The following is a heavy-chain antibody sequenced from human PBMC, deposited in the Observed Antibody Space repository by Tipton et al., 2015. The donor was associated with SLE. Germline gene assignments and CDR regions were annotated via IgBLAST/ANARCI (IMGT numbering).Heavy chain of an antibody. CDR2: IYTSGTT. V-gene: IGHV4-4*07. D-gene: IGHD2-15*01. CDR3: AGAWQGYCSGGTCYVLDY. Sequence: TLSLTCTVSGGSISSYSWSWIRQPAGKGLEWIGRIYTSGTTAYNSSLKGRITISVDTSKNQFSLKLRSVTAADTAVYYCAGAWQGYCSGGTCYVLDYWGQGTMVSVSS. CDR1: GGSISSYS. J-gene: IGHJ4*02.